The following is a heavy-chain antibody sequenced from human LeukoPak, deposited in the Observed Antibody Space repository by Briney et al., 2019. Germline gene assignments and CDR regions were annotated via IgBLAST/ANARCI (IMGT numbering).Heavy chain of an antibody. D-gene: IGHD2-2*01. Sequence: GGSLRLSCAVSGFTFSTYWMHWVRQAPGKGLVWVSRVHSDGSSTSYADSVKGRFTISRDNAKNTLHLQMNSLRAEDTAVYYCAREVVVPAATHFDYWGQGTLVTVSS. CDR2: VHSDGSST. CDR1: GFTFSTYW. V-gene: IGHV3-74*01. J-gene: IGHJ4*02. CDR3: AREVVVPAATHFDY.